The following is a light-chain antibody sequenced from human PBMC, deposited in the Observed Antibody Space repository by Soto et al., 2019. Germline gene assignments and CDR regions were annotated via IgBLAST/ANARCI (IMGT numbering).Light chain of an antibody. Sequence: QSVLTQPPSVSGAPGQRVTISCNGSSSNIGAGYEVHWYQHLPGKAPKLLIYGNTNRPSGVPDRFSGSKSGTSASLAITGLQAEDEADYYCQSYDSSLSASYVFGGGTKLTVL. CDR2: GNT. J-gene: IGLJ1*01. V-gene: IGLV1-40*01. CDR3: QSYDSSLSASYV. CDR1: SSNIGAGYE.